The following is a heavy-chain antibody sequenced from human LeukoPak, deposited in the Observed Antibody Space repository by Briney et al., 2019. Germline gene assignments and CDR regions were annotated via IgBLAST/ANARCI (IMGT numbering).Heavy chain of an antibody. CDR3: ARDAGYCTGGSCWYFDH. D-gene: IGHD2-15*01. J-gene: IGHJ4*02. Sequence: AASVKVSCKASGYTFTDYYMHWVRQAPGQGLERMGWISLNSGGTNFAQRFQGRVTMTRDTSISTAYMDLSRLISDDTAVYYCARDAGYCTGGSCWYFDHWGQGTLVTVSS. CDR2: ISLNSGGT. V-gene: IGHV1-2*02. CDR1: GYTFTDYY.